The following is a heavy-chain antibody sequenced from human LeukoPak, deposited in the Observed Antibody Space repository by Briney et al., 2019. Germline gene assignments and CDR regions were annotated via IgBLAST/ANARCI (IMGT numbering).Heavy chain of an antibody. Sequence: GGSLRLSCAASGFTFSSYWMSWVRQAPGKGLEWVASIKQDGSEKYYVDSVKGRFTISRDNAKNSLYLQMNSLRAEDTALYYCARAPGEGWFDPWGQGTLVTISS. CDR1: GFTFSSYW. V-gene: IGHV3-7*01. CDR2: IKQDGSEK. CDR3: ARAPGEGWFDP. D-gene: IGHD4-17*01. J-gene: IGHJ5*02.